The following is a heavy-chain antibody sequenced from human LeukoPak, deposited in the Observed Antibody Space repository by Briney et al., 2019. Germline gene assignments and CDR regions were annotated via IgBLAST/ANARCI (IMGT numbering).Heavy chain of an antibody. CDR1: GFTFSSYW. D-gene: IGHD6-19*01. V-gene: IGHV3-74*01. J-gene: IGHJ4*02. CDR2: TNSDGSST. Sequence: GGSLRLSCAASGFTFSSYWMHWVRQAPGKGLVWVSRTNSDGSSTSYADSVKGRFTISRDNAKNTLYLQMNSLRAEDTAVYYCARDLYSSGWYVPYWGQGTLVTVSS. CDR3: ARDLYSSGWYVPY.